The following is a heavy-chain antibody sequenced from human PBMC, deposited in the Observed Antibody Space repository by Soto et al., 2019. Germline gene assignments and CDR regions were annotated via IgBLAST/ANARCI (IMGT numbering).Heavy chain of an antibody. V-gene: IGHV3-30*18. CDR3: AKDEGYCSGGSCYYFDY. D-gene: IGHD2-15*01. Sequence: QVQLVESGGGVVQPGRSLRLSCAASGFTFSSYGMHWVRQAPGKGLEWVAVISYDGSNKYYADSVKGRFTISRDNSKNTLYLQMNSLRAEDTAVYYCAKDEGYCSGGSCYYFDYWGQGTLVTVSS. CDR2: ISYDGSNK. J-gene: IGHJ4*02. CDR1: GFTFSSYG.